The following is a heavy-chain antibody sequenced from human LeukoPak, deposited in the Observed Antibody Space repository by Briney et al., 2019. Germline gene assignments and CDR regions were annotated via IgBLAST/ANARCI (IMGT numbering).Heavy chain of an antibody. CDR1: GGSTSSSSYY. Sequence: PSETLSLTCTVSGGSTSSSSYYWGWIRQPPGKGLGWIGSIYYSGSTYYNPSLKSRVTISVDTSKNQFSLKLSSVTAADTAVYYCARRPADDIVVVPAAHNWFDPWGQGTLVTVSS. J-gene: IGHJ5*02. D-gene: IGHD2-2*01. CDR3: ARRPADDIVVVPAAHNWFDP. V-gene: IGHV4-39*01. CDR2: IYYSGST.